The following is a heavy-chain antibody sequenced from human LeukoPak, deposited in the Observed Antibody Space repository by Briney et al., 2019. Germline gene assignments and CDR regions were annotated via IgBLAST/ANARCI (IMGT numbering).Heavy chain of an antibody. J-gene: IGHJ4*02. CDR1: GGSISSYY. V-gene: IGHV4-59*01. D-gene: IGHD3-22*01. CDR3: AGYYYYDSSGYYNFDY. CDR2: IYYSGST. Sequence: MSSETLSLTCTVSGGSISSYYWSWIRQPPGKGLEWIGYIYYSGSTNYNPSLKSRVTISVDTSENQFSLKLRSVTAADTAVYYCAGYYYYDSSGYYNFDYWGQGTLVTVSS.